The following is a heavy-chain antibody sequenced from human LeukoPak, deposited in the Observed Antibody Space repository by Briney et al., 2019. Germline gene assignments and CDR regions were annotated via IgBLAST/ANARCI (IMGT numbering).Heavy chain of an antibody. CDR3: ARDEGGSYFDY. CDR2: IYYSGST. D-gene: IGHD3-16*01. J-gene: IGHJ4*02. Sequence: SETLSLTCTVSGGSISSGGYYWSWIRQHPGKGLEWIGYIYYSGSTYYNPSLKSRVTISVDASKNQFSLKLSSVTAADTAVYYCARDEGGSYFDYWGQGTLVTVSS. V-gene: IGHV4-31*03. CDR1: GGSISSGGYY.